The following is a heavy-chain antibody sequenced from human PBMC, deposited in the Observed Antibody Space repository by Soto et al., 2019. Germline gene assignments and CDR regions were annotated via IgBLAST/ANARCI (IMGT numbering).Heavy chain of an antibody. CDR1: GGSINSGGYC. J-gene: IGHJ4*02. CDR2: ISYGGST. CDR3: SRGILV. D-gene: IGHD5-18*01. V-gene: IGHV4-31*03. Sequence: QVQLQESGPGLVKPSQTLSLTCTVSGGSINSGGYCWSWIRQHPGKGLDWIGCISYGGSTSYNPSLKSRVTISVDTSKNQCSLKLTSVTAADTAVYYGSRGILVWGQGALITVSS.